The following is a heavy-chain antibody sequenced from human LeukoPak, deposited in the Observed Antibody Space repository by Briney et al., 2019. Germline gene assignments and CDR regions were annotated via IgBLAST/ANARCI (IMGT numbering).Heavy chain of an antibody. D-gene: IGHD3-16*01. CDR3: ATTGYSFRGGEF. CDR2: IYYSGTT. CDR1: GGSISSGDYY. J-gene: IGHJ4*02. Sequence: PSETLSLTCAVSGGSISSGDYYWGWILQPPGKGLEWIGYIYYSGTTYYNPSLKSRLTISLDTSKNQFFLKLNSVTAADTAVYYCATTGYSFRGGEFWGQGTLVTVSS. V-gene: IGHV4-30-4*08.